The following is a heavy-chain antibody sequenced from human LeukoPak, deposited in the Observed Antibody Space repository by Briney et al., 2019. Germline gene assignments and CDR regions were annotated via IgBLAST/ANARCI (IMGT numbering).Heavy chain of an antibody. CDR2: ISSSSSYI. D-gene: IGHD2-2*01. CDR1: GFTFSSYS. J-gene: IGHJ4*02. V-gene: IGHV3-21*01. CDR3: ARVGYCSSTSCHDFHY. Sequence: PGGSLRLSYAASGFTFSSYSMNWVRQAQGKGLEWVSSISSSSSYIYYADSVKGRFTISRDNAKNSLYLQMNSLRAEDTAVYYCARVGYCSSTSCHDFHYWGQGTLVTVSS.